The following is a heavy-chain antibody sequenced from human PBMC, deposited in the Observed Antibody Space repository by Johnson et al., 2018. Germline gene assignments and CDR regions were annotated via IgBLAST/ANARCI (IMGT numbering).Heavy chain of an antibody. J-gene: IGHJ1*01. D-gene: IGHD5-12*01. CDR2: IWSDGSKK. CDR3: AQDQHTTWVAYFQH. V-gene: IGHV3-33*06. CDR1: GFTFSSHG. Sequence: QVQLVESGGGVVQPGRSLRLSCAASGFTFSSHGMHWVRQAPGKGLEWVAVIWSDGSKKYYADSVKGRFTVSRDNSKNTLYLQMDSLRAEDTAIYYCAQDQHTTWVAYFQHWGQGTLVTVSS.